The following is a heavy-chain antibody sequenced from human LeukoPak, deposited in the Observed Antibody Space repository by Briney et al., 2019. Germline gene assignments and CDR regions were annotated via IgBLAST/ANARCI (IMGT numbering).Heavy chain of an antibody. V-gene: IGHV3-21*01. CDR1: GFTFSSYS. Sequence: GGSLRLSCAASGFTFSSYSMNWVRQAPGKGLEWVSSISSSSSYIYYADSVKGRFTISRDNAKNSLYLQMNSLRAEDTAVYYCARDSYYYDSSGYYFDYWGQGTLVTVSS. CDR2: ISSSSSYI. CDR3: ARDSYYYDSSGYYFDY. D-gene: IGHD3-22*01. J-gene: IGHJ4*02.